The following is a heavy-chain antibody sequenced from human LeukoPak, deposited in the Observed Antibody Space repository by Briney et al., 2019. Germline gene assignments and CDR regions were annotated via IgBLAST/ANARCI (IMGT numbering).Heavy chain of an antibody. Sequence: SETLSLTCTVSGGSISSGSYYWSWIRQPAGKGLEWIGRIYTSGSTNYNPSLKSRVTISVDTSKNQFSLKLSSVTAADTAVYYCATGGPITVSGVGDYWLDPWGQGTLVAVSS. CDR1: GGSISSGSYY. D-gene: IGHD3-3*01. CDR2: IYTSGST. V-gene: IGHV4-61*02. CDR3: ATGGPITVSGVGDYWLDP. J-gene: IGHJ5*02.